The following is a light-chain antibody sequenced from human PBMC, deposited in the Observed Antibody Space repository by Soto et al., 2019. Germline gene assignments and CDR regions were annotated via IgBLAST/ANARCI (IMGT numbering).Light chain of an antibody. CDR2: VAS. J-gene: IGKJ1*01. V-gene: IGKV1-5*01. CDR1: QSISGW. CDR3: QQYSTYSLT. Sequence: DIQMTQSPSTLSAFVGDRVTITCRGSQSISGWLAWYQQKPGESPRLLMSVASSLQSGVPSRFSGSGSATEFTLTISRLQPDDFATYYCQQYSTYSLTFGQGTKVDIK.